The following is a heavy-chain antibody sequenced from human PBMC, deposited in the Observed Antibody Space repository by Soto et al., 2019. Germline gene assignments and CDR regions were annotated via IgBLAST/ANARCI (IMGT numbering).Heavy chain of an antibody. D-gene: IGHD3-9*01. CDR3: AHRSYFDSGEDF. Sequence: QITLKESGPTLVKPTQTLTLTCTFSGFSLTTGAVGVGWIRQPPGKALEWLAVIYWDDDKRYSPSLKSRLTITKDTSKNQVVLTMTNVDPVDTDTYYCAHRSYFDSGEDFWGQGTLVTVSS. J-gene: IGHJ4*02. V-gene: IGHV2-5*02. CDR1: GFSLTTGAVG. CDR2: IYWDDDK.